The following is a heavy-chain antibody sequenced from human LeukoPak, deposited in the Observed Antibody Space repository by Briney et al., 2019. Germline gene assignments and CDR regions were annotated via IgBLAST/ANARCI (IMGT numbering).Heavy chain of an antibody. Sequence: PGGSLRHSFAASGFTFDDYAMHWVRQAPGKGLEWVSGISWNSGSIGYADSVKGRFTISRDNAKNSLYMQMNSLRAEDTALYYCAKDFSGGRGSCRWSTWGQGTLVTVSS. CDR1: GFTFDDYA. CDR3: AKDFSGGRGSCRWST. V-gene: IGHV3-9*01. D-gene: IGHD6-19*01. CDR2: ISWNSGSI. J-gene: IGHJ4*02.